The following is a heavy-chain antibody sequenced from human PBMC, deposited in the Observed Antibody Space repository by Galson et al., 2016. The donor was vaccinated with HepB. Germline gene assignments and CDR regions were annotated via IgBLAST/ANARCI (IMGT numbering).Heavy chain of an antibody. CDR3: AKDRDKYDSSGYYRYFDY. CDR1: GFTFSSYA. D-gene: IGHD3-22*01. Sequence: SLRLSCAVSGFTFSSYAMSWVRQAPGKGLEWVSVISGSGHSTYYADSVKGRFTISRDNSKNTLYLQMNSLRADDMAVYYCAKDRDKYDSSGYYRYFDYWGQGTLVTVSS. CDR2: ISGSGHST. J-gene: IGHJ4*02. V-gene: IGHV3-23*01.